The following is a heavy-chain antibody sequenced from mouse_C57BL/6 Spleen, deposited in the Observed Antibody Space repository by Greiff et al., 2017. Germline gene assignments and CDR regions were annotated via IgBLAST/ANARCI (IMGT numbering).Heavy chain of an antibody. V-gene: IGHV1-81*01. CDR1: GYTFTSYG. Sequence: VKLMESGAELARPGASVKLSCKASGYTFTSYGISWVKQRTGQGLEWIGEIYPRSGNTYYNEKFKGKATLTADKSSSTAYMELRSLTSEDSAVYFCARKDGSSPSFAYWGQGTLVTVSA. J-gene: IGHJ3*01. CDR2: IYPRSGNT. CDR3: ARKDGSSPSFAY. D-gene: IGHD1-1*01.